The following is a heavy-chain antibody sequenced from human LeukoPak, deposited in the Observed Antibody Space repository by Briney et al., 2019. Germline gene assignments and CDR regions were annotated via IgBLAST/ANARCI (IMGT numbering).Heavy chain of an antibody. D-gene: IGHD5-18*01. CDR2: INHSGSA. V-gene: IGHV4-34*01. CDR1: GGSFSGYY. CDR3: ARYGWAMVDY. J-gene: IGHJ4*02. Sequence: SETLSLTCAVYGGSFSGYYWSWIRQPPGKGLEWIGEINHSGSANYNPSLKSRVTISVDTSKNQFSLKLSSVTAADTAVYYCARYGWAMVDYWGQGTLVTVS.